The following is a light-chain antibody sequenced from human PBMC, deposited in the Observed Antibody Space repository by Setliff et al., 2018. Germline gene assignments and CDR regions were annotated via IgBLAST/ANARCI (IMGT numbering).Light chain of an antibody. CDR2: NVS. Sequence: HSALTQPASVSGSPGQSITISCSGTSSDVGSYDLVSWYQQHPGKAPKLIIYNVSGRPSGVSHRFSGSKSDNTASLTISGLQAEDEADYYCNAYTSSSTYVFGTGTKVTVL. J-gene: IGLJ1*01. V-gene: IGLV2-14*03. CDR3: NAYTSSSTYV. CDR1: SSDVGSYDL.